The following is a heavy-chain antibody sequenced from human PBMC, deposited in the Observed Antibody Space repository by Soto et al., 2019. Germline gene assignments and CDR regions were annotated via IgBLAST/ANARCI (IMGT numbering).Heavy chain of an antibody. CDR2: ISYDGSNK. J-gene: IGHJ6*02. CDR1: GFTFSSYG. CDR3: ARDGVDFWSGDPYYYGMDV. D-gene: IGHD3-3*01. Sequence: GGSLRLSCAASGFTFSSYGMHWVRQAPGKGLEWVAVISYDGSNKYYADSVKGRFTISRDNSKNTLYLQMNSLRAEDTAVYYCARDGVDFWSGDPYYYGMDVWGQGTTVTVSS. V-gene: IGHV3-30*03.